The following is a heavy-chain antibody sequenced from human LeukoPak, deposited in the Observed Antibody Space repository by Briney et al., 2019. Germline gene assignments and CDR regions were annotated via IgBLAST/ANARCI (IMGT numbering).Heavy chain of an antibody. CDR3: ARDGPLWFGESLVDY. D-gene: IGHD3-10*01. V-gene: IGHV1-2*02. CDR2: INPNSGGT. CDR1: GYTFTRYY. Sequence: ASVKVSCTASGYTFTRYYMHWVRQAPGQGLEWMGWINPNSGGTNYAQKFQGRVTMTRDTSISTAYMELSRLRSDDTAVYYCARDGPLWFGESLVDYWGQGTLVTVSS. J-gene: IGHJ4*02.